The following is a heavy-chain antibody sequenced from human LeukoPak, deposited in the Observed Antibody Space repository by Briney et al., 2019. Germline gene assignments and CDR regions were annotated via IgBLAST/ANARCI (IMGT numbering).Heavy chain of an antibody. CDR2: INPSGGST. J-gene: IGHJ4*02. Sequence: ASVKVSCKASGYTFTSYYMHWVRQAPGQGLEWMGIINPSGGSTSYAQKFQGRVTMTRDTSTSTVYMELSSLRSEDTAVYYCARDANPLLLWFGETPQKEYYFDYWGQGTLVTVSS. D-gene: IGHD3-10*01. CDR1: GYTFTSYY. V-gene: IGHV1-46*01. CDR3: ARDANPLLLWFGETPQKEYYFDY.